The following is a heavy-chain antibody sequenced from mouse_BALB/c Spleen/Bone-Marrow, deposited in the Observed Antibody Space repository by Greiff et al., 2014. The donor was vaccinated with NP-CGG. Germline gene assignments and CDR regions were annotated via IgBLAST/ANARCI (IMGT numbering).Heavy chain of an antibody. CDR3: ARGRAAWFAY. D-gene: IGHD3-3*01. Sequence: DVKLVESGPGLVKPSQSLSLTCTVTGYSITSDYAWNWIRQFPGNKLEWMGYISYGGITSYNPSLKSRISITRDTSKNQFFLQLNSVTTEDTATYYCARGRAAWFAYWGQGTLVTVSA. J-gene: IGHJ3*01. CDR2: ISYGGIT. CDR1: GYSITSDYA. V-gene: IGHV3-2*02.